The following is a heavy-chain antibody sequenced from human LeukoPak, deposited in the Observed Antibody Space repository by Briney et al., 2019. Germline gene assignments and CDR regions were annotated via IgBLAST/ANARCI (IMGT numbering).Heavy chain of an antibody. CDR2: IIPIFSTA. J-gene: IGHJ5*02. Sequence: GASVKVSCKASGGTFSSYAISWVRQAPGQGLEWMGGIIPIFSTANYAQKFQGRVTITTDESTSTAYMELSSLRSEDTAVYYCARDGGYSGYDYWFDPWGQGTLVTVSS. CDR1: GGTFSSYA. D-gene: IGHD5-12*01. CDR3: ARDGGYSGYDYWFDP. V-gene: IGHV1-69*05.